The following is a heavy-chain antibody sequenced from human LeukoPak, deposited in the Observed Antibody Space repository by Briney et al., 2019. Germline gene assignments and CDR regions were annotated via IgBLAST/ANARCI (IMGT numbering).Heavy chain of an antibody. J-gene: IGHJ4*02. Sequence: GGSLRLSCAASGFTFSNYWMHWVRQAPGKGLEWVAVISYDGSNKYYADSVKGRFTISRDNSKNTLYLQMNSLRAEDTAVYYCAKVAPYYYDSSGYPDYWGQGTLVTVSS. CDR3: AKVAPYYYDSSGYPDY. D-gene: IGHD3-22*01. CDR1: GFTFSNYW. CDR2: ISYDGSNK. V-gene: IGHV3-30*18.